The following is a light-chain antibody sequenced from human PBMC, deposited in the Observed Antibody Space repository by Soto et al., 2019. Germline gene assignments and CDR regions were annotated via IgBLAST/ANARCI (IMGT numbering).Light chain of an antibody. CDR2: EGS. CDR1: SRDGGSYNL. CDR3: CSYAGSNTWV. Sequence: QSVLTQPASVSGSPGQSITISCTGTSRDGGSYNLVSWYQKHPGKAPKLIIYEGSKRPSGVSDRFSGSKSGNTASLTISGLQAEDESDYYCCSYAGSNTWVFGGGTKLTVL. V-gene: IGLV2-23*01. J-gene: IGLJ3*02.